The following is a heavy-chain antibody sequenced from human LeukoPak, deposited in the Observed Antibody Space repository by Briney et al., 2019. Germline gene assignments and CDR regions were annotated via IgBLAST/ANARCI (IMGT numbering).Heavy chain of an antibody. J-gene: IGHJ4*02. CDR1: GFTFSSYG. CDR3: AKDRTYDYYDSSGYPGLDY. V-gene: IGHV3-23*01. D-gene: IGHD3-22*01. CDR2: ISGSGGST. Sequence: GGSLRLSCAASGFTFSSYGMSWVRQAPGKGLEWVSAISGSGGSTYYADSVKGRFTISRDNSKNTLYLQMNSLRAEDTAVYYCAKDRTYDYYDSSGYPGLDYWGQGTLVTVSS.